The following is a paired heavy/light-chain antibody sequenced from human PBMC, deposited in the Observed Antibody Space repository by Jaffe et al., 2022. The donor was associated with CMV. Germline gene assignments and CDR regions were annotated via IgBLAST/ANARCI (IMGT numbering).Light chain of an antibody. CDR2: EVN. Sequence: QSALTQPPSASGSPGQSVTISCTGTSSDVAGYNYVSWYQQHPGKAPKLMIYEVNKRPSGVPDRFSGSKSGDTASLTVSGLQAEDEADYYCSSYVGSNNLGVFGTGTKVTVL. CDR3: SSYVGSNNLGV. J-gene: IGLJ1*01. V-gene: IGLV2-8*01. CDR1: SSDVAGYNY.
Heavy chain of an antibody. CDR3: AKRSEVTTPYYYYFFMDV. CDR1: GFTFSSYA. Sequence: EVQLVESGGGLVQPGGSLRLSCAASGFTFSSYAMSWVRQAPGKGLEWVSSISGHGHDAYYADSVKGRFTSSRDKSKNTLYLQMNSLRAEDTAVYYCAKRSEVTTPYYYYFFMDVWGKGTTVTVSS. V-gene: IGHV3-23*04. D-gene: IGHD4-17*01. CDR2: ISGHGHDA. J-gene: IGHJ6*03.